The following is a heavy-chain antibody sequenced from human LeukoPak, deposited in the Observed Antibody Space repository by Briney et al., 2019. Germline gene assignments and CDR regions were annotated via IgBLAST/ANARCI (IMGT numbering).Heavy chain of an antibody. CDR1: GDSVSSNSAA. J-gene: IGHJ6*04. V-gene: IGHV6-1*01. CDR2: TYYRSKWYN. Sequence: SQTLSLTCAISGDSVSSNSAAWNWIRQSPSRGLEWLGRTYYRSKWYNDYAVSVKSRITINPDTSKNQFSLQLNSVTPEDTAVYYCARDELLWFGESLSSPYTPGGMDVWGKGTTATVSS. CDR3: ARDELLWFGESLSSPYTPGGMDV. D-gene: IGHD3-10*01.